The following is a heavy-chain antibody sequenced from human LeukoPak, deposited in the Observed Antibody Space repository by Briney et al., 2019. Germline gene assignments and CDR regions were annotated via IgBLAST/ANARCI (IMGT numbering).Heavy chain of an antibody. CDR1: GFTFSSYS. D-gene: IGHD3-3*01. CDR2: IYSGGST. J-gene: IGHJ5*02. V-gene: IGHV3-53*01. CDR3: ARDLYDFWSGRWFDP. Sequence: PGGSLRLSCAASGFTFSSYSMNWVRQAPGKGLEWVSVIYSGGSTYYADSVKGRFTISRDNSKNTLYLQMNSLRAEDTAVYYCARDLYDFWSGRWFDPWGQGTLVTVSS.